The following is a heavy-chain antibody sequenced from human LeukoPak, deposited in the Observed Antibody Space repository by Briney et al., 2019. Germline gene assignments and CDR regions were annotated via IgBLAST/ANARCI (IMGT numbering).Heavy chain of an antibody. CDR1: GFTFSSYG. J-gene: IGHJ4*02. CDR2: IRYDGSNK. CDR3: ARELPSHSIAAAGTLFDY. V-gene: IGHV3-30*02. D-gene: IGHD6-13*01. Sequence: PGGSLRLSCAASGFTFSSYGMHWVRQAPGKGLEWVAFIRYDGSNKYYADSVKGRFTISRDNSKNTLYLQMNSLRAEDTAVYYCARELPSHSIAAAGTLFDYWGQGTLVTVSS.